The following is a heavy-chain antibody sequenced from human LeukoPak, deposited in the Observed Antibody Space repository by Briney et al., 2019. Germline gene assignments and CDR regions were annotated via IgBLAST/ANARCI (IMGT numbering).Heavy chain of an antibody. CDR3: AREGLGISSFQH. Sequence: AVTVSCKASGYSFTDYYIHWVRLAPGQGLEWMGGIIPIFGTANYAQKFQGRVTITADKSTSTAYMELSSLRSEDTAVYYCAREGLGISSFQHWGQGTLVTVSS. CDR1: GYSFTDYY. CDR2: IIPIFGTA. J-gene: IGHJ1*01. V-gene: IGHV1-69*06. D-gene: IGHD2-2*01.